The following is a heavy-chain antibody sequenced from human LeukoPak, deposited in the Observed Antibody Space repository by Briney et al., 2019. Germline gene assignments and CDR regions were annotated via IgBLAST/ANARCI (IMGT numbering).Heavy chain of an antibody. CDR3: ARHSFGIGLDY. V-gene: IGHV4-59*08. J-gene: IGHJ4*02. Sequence: SETLSLTCTVSGGSISGYYWSWIRQPPGKGLEWIGFIYYSGSTNYNPSLKSRVTISVDTSKNQFSLKLSSVGAADTAVYYCARHSFGIGLDYWGQGTLVTVSS. CDR2: IYYSGST. CDR1: GGSISGYY. D-gene: IGHD1-14*01.